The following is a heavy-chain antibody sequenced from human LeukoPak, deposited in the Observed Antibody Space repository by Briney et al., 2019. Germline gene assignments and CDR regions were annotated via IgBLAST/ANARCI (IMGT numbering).Heavy chain of an antibody. D-gene: IGHD3-22*01. CDR2: ISYDGSNK. CDR3: ARAPGGYDTSGYYDC. CDR1: GFSFSSYA. V-gene: IGHV3-30*04. Sequence: GGSLRLSCAASGFSFSSYAMHWVRQAPGKGLERVAVISYDGSNKYYTDSVMGRFTISRDNSKNTLYLQMNSLRAEDTAVYYCARAPGGYDTSGYYDCWGQGTLVTVSS. J-gene: IGHJ4*02.